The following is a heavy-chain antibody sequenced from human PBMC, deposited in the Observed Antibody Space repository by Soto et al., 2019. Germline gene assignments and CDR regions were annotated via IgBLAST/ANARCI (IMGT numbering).Heavy chain of an antibody. CDR3: ARERNYYDSSGYPY. J-gene: IGHJ4*02. V-gene: IGHV1-69*13. D-gene: IGHD3-22*01. CDR2: ITPIFGTA. Sequence: SVKVSCKASGGTFSSYAISWVRQAPGQGLEWMGGITPIFGTANYAQKFQGRVTITADESTSTAYMELSSLRSEDTAVYYCARERNYYDSSGYPYWGQGTLVTVSS. CDR1: GGTFSSYA.